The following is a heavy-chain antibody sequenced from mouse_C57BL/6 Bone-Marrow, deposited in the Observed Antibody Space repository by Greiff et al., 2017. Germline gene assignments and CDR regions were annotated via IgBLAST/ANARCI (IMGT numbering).Heavy chain of an antibody. V-gene: IGHV14-1*01. Sequence: EVQLQQSGAELVRPGASVKLSCTASGFNIKDYYMHWVKQRPEQGLEWIGRIDPEDGDTEYAPKFQGKATMTADQSSNTAYLQLSSLTSEYTAVYYCTYYYGSSYWYFDVWGTGTTVTVSS. CDR3: TYYYGSSYWYFDV. CDR1: GFNIKDYY. CDR2: IDPEDGDT. J-gene: IGHJ1*03. D-gene: IGHD1-1*01.